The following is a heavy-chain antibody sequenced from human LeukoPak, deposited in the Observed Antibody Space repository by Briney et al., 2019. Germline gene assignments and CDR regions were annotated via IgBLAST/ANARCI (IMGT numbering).Heavy chain of an antibody. CDR3: ARNPLGVGAMGVNWFDP. CDR2: IYYSGST. V-gene: IGHV4-59*01. Sequence: SETLSLTCTVSGGSISSYYWSWIRQPPGKGLEWIGYIYYSGSTNYNPSLKSRVTISVDTSKNQFSLKLSSVTAADTAVYYCARNPLGVGAMGVNWFDPWGQGTLVTVSS. CDR1: GGSISSYY. D-gene: IGHD2-15*01. J-gene: IGHJ5*02.